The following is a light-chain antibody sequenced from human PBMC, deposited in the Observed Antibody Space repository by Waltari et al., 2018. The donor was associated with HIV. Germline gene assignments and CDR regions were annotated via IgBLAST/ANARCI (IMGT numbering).Light chain of an antibody. J-gene: IGLJ1*01. CDR1: SSNIGAGYD. CDR2: GNI. Sequence: QSVLTQPPSVSGAPGQRVTISCTGSSSNIGAGYDVHWYQQLPGTAPKLLIYGNINRPSGVPDRFSGAESGPSASLAITGLQAEDEADYYCQSYDSSLSGYVFGTGTKVTV. CDR3: QSYDSSLSGYV. V-gene: IGLV1-40*01.